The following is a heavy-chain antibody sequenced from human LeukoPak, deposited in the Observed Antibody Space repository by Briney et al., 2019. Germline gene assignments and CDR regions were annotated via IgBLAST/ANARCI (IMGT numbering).Heavy chain of an antibody. V-gene: IGHV3-48*02. CDR1: GFTFSRYI. CDR3: VTDTSMGGLFDY. D-gene: IGHD5-18*01. Sequence: GGSLRLSCAASGFTFSRYIMNWVRQAPGKGLEWVSYISSSSSTIDYADSVKGRFTISRDNAKNSLYLQMNSLRDEDTALYYCVTDTSMGGLFDYWGQGTLVTVSS. J-gene: IGHJ4*02. CDR2: ISSSSSTI.